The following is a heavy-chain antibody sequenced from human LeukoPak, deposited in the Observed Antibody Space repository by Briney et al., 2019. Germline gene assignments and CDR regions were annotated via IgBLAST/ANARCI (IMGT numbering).Heavy chain of an antibody. Sequence: ASVKASCKVSGYTLTELSMHWVRQAPGKGLEWMGGFDPEDGETIYAQKFQGRVTMTEDTSTDTAYMELSSLRSEDTAVYYCATGTSSWDILTGYSLDYWGQGTLVTVSS. CDR3: ATGTSSWDILTGYSLDY. V-gene: IGHV1-24*01. J-gene: IGHJ4*02. CDR2: FDPEDGET. CDR1: GYTLTELS. D-gene: IGHD3-9*01.